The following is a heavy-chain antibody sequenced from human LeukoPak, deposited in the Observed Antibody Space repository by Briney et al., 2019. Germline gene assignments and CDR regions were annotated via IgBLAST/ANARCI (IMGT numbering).Heavy chain of an antibody. CDR2: IYTSGST. Sequence: SETLSLTCTVSGGSISSYYWSWIRQPAGKGLEWIGRIYTSGSTNYNPSLKSRVTISVDTSKNQFSLKLSSVAAADTAVYYCARAKAAAGTPAFDYWGQGTLVTVSS. V-gene: IGHV4-4*07. CDR3: ARAKAAAGTPAFDY. J-gene: IGHJ4*02. D-gene: IGHD6-13*01. CDR1: GGSISSYY.